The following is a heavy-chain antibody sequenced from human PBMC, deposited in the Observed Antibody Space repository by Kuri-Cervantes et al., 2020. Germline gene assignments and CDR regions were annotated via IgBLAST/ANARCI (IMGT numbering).Heavy chain of an antibody. CDR1: GFTFSSYA. V-gene: IGHV3-23*01. CDR2: ISGSGGST. J-gene: IGHJ4*02. D-gene: IGHD3-22*01. CDR3: AKGGGAFRYYYDSSGRIDY. Sequence: ETLSLSCAASGFTFSSYAMSWVRQAPGKGLEWVPAISGSGGSTYYADSVKGRFTISRNNSKNTLYLQMNSLRAEDTAVYYCAKGGGAFRYYYDSSGRIDYWGQGTLVTVSS.